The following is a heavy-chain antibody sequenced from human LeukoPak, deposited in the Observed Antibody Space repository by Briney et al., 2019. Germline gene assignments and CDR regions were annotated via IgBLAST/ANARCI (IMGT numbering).Heavy chain of an antibody. V-gene: IGHV4-39*07. J-gene: IGHJ6*03. D-gene: IGHD4-11*01. CDR2: IYYSGST. Sequence: SETLSLTCTVSGGSISSSSYYWGWIRQPPGKGLEWIGSIYYSGSTYYNPSLKSRVTISVDTSKNQFSLKLSSVTAADTAVYYCAREVSAVTSESFYYYYYYMDVWGKGTTVTVSS. CDR1: GGSISSSSYY. CDR3: AREVSAVTSESFYYYYYYMDV.